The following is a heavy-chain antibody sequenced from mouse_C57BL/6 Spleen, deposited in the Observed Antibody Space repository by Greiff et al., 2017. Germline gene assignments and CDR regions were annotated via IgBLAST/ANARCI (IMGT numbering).Heavy chain of an antibody. CDR1: GYSITSGYY. CDR3: ANVKDSYFSMDY. J-gene: IGHJ4*01. D-gene: IGHD2-12*01. CDR2: ISYDGSN. V-gene: IGHV3-6*01. Sequence: VQLQQSGPGLVKPSQSLSLTCSVTGYSITSGYYWNWIRQFPGNKLEWMGYISYDGSNNYNPTLKNRISITLDTSTNQFFLKLNSVTTEDTATYYCANVKDSYFSMDYWGQGTSVTVSS.